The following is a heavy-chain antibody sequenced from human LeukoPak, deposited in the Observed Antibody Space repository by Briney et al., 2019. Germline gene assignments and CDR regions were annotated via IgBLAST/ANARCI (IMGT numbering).Heavy chain of an antibody. J-gene: IGHJ4*02. CDR1: GFTFSDYY. V-gene: IGHV3-11*03. CDR2: IIGSSSYT. Sequence: GGSLRLSCAASGFTFSDYYMNWIRQAPGKGLEGVSYIIGSSSYTNYADSVKGRFTISRDNAKNSLYLQMNSLRAEDTAVYYCATRGHSSSWYYFDYWGQGTLVTVSS. D-gene: IGHD6-13*01. CDR3: ATRGHSSSWYYFDY.